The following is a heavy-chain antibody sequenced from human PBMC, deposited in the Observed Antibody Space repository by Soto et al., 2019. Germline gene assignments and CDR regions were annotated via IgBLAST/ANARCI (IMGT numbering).Heavy chain of an antibody. CDR1: GGSISNFY. CDR2: IYYSGST. D-gene: IGHD3-9*01. V-gene: IGHV4-59*01. Sequence: SETLSLTCTVSGGSISNFYWSWIRQPPGKGLEWIGYIYYSGSTNYNPSLKSRVTISVDTSKNQFSLKLSSVTAADTAVYYCARVTLLRYFDWSFDYWGQGTLVTVSS. CDR3: ARVTLLRYFDWSFDY. J-gene: IGHJ4*02.